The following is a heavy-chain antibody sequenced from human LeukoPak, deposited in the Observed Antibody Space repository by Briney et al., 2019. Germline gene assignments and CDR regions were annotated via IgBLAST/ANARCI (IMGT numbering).Heavy chain of an antibody. CDR1: GGSFSGYY. CDR2: INHSGST. J-gene: IGHJ4*02. CDR3: ARGLETDIVLMVYAIAFDY. V-gene: IGHV4-34*01. D-gene: IGHD2-8*01. Sequence: SETLSLTCAVYGGSFSGYYWSWIRQPPGKGLEWIGEINHSGSTNYNPSLKSRVTISVDTSKNQFSLKLSSVTAADTAVYYCARGLETDIVLMVYAIAFDYWGQGTLVTVSS.